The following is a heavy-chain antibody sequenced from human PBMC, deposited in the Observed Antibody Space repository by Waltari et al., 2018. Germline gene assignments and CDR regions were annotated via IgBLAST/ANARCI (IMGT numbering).Heavy chain of an antibody. CDR2: IIPIFGTA. J-gene: IGHJ3*02. CDR1: GGTFSSYA. V-gene: IGHV1-69*08. CDR3: ARALMVQGVITDAFDI. Sequence: QVQLVQSGAEVKKPGSSVKVSCKASGGTFSSYAISWGRQAPGQGLEWMGRIIPIFGTANYAQKFQGRVTITADKSTSTAYMELSSLRSEDTAVYYCARALMVQGVITDAFDIWGQGTMVTVSS. D-gene: IGHD3-10*01.